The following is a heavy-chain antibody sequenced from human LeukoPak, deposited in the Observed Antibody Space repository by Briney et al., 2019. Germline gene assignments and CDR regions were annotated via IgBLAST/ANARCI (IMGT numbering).Heavy chain of an antibody. D-gene: IGHD3-22*01. V-gene: IGHV4-34*01. J-gene: IGHJ4*02. CDR1: GGSFSGYY. Sequence: SETLSLTCAVYGGSFSGYYWSWIRQPPGKGLEWIGEINHSGSTNYNPSLKSRVTISVDTSKNQFSLKLSSVTAADTAVYYCARGRDSRPFDYWGQGTLVTVSS. CDR3: ARGRDSRPFDY. CDR2: INHSGST.